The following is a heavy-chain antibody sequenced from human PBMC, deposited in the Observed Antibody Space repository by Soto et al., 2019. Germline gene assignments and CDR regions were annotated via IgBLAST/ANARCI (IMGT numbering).Heavy chain of an antibody. CDR1: AGSISSVGYY. D-gene: IGHD3-22*01. CDR2: IYYSGST. V-gene: IGHV4-30-4*08. Sequence: PPERLSLTRTVAAGSISSVGYYCSWIRQTPRSGVEWIAYIYYSGSTYYNPALKSRDTISVDTSKNQFSLNLSSVTAADTPVYYCARDDSSGYHYYGMDVWGQGTTVTGSS. J-gene: IGHJ6*02. CDR3: ARDDSSGYHYYGMDV.